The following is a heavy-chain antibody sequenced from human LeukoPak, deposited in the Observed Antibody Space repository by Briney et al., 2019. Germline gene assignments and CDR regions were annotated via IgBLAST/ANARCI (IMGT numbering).Heavy chain of an antibody. CDR1: GFTFSGYG. J-gene: IGHJ4*02. Sequence: PGGSLRLSCAASGFTFSGYGMSWVRQAPGKGLKWVSAISGSGGSTYYADSVKGRITISRDNSKNTLYLQMNSLRAEDTAVYYCAKDPSSDEYSSSSYFDYWGQGTLVTVSS. D-gene: IGHD6-6*01. CDR3: AKDPSSDEYSSSSYFDY. V-gene: IGHV3-23*01. CDR2: ISGSGGST.